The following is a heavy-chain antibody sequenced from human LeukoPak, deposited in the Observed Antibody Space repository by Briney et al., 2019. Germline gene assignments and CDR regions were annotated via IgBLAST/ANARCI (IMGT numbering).Heavy chain of an antibody. CDR3: ARGSGGSFPSWFDP. V-gene: IGHV4-30-4*01. Sequence: SETLSLNCTVSGGSISSGDYYWSWIRQPPGKGLEWIGYIYYSGSTYYNPSLKSRVTISVDTSKNQFSLKLSSVTAADTAVYYCARGSGGSFPSWFDPWGQGTLVTVSS. D-gene: IGHD2-15*01. CDR1: GGSISSGDYY. J-gene: IGHJ5*02. CDR2: IYYSGST.